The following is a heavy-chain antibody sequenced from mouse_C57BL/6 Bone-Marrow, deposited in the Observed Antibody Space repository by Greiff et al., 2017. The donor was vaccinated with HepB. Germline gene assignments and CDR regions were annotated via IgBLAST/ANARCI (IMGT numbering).Heavy chain of an antibody. CDR1: GFTFSNYW. D-gene: IGHD3-1*01. Sequence: EVQRVESGGGLVQPGGSMKLSCVASGFTFSNYWMNWVRQSPEKGLEWVAQIRLKSDNYATHYAESVKGRFTISRDDSKSSVYLQMNNLRAEDTGIYYCTGGHFGSSRYWYFDVWGTGTTVTVSS. CDR3: TGGHFGSSRYWYFDV. CDR2: IRLKSDNYAT. J-gene: IGHJ1*03. V-gene: IGHV6-3*01.